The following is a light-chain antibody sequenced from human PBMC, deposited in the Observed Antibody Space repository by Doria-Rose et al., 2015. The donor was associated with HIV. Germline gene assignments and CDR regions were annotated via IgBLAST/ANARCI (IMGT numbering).Light chain of an antibody. V-gene: IGKV3-20*01. CDR2: DGS. CDR1: QRFSSTY. J-gene: IGKJ1*01. CDR3: HQYGTSWT. Sequence: EIVLTQSPGTLSLSPGERATLSCRASQRFSSTYLAWYQQNPGQAPSLLIYDGSTRATGIPGRFSASGSGTDFTLTINRLEPEDFALYYCHQYGTSWTFGQGTKVEI.